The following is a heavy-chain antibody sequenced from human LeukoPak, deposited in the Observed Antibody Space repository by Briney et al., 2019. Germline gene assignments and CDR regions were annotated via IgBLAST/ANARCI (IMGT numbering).Heavy chain of an antibody. J-gene: IGHJ4*02. CDR2: IYYSGST. CDR3: ARDNRIYRGSSSIFDY. V-gene: IGHV4-31*03. CDR1: GGSISSGGYY. Sequence: SETLSLTCTVSGGSISSGGYYWSWIRQHPWKGLEWIGYIYYSGSTYYNPSLKSRVTISVDTSKNQFSLKLSSVTAADTAVYYCARDNRIYRGSSSIFDYWGQGTLVTVSS. D-gene: IGHD6-13*01.